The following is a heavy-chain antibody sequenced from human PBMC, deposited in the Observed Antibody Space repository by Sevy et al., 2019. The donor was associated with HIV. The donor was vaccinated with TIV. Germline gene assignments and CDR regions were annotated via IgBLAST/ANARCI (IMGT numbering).Heavy chain of an antibody. D-gene: IGHD6-13*01. Sequence: ASVKVSCKASGYTFTSYAMHWVRQAPGQRLEWMGWINAGNGNTKYSQKFQGRVTITRDTSASTAYMELSSLRSEETAVYYCARGVLRGISMARFGSWSIFDYWGQGTLVTVSS. CDR2: INAGNGNT. CDR1: GYTFTSYA. J-gene: IGHJ4*02. V-gene: IGHV1-3*01. CDR3: ARGVLRGISMARFGSWSIFDY.